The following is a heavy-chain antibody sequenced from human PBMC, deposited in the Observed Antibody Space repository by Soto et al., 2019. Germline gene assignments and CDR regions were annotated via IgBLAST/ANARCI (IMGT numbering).Heavy chain of an antibody. CDR1: GGSISSYY. J-gene: IGHJ4*02. V-gene: IGHV4-59*01. Sequence: QVQLQESGPGLVKPSETLSLTCTVSGGSISSYYWSWIRQPPGKGLEWIGYIYYSGSTNYNPSLKSRVTISVDTSKNQFSLKLSSVIAADTAVYYCAREEGHAGPYFDYWGQGTLVTVSS. D-gene: IGHD3-10*01. CDR2: IYYSGST. CDR3: AREEGHAGPYFDY.